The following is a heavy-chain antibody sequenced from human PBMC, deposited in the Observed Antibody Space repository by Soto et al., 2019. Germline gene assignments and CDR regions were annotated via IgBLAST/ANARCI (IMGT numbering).Heavy chain of an antibody. CDR3: ARDLAAGDF. J-gene: IGHJ4*02. CDR2: IYPNGGST. Sequence: QVQLVQSGAEVKKPGASVKVSCKASGYIFINYYIHWVRQAPGQGLEWIGIIYPNGGSTNYAQKFRGRVTLARDTSTSTVYMDLSSLRSEDTAMYYCARDLAAGDFWGQGTLVTVSS. V-gene: IGHV1-46*01. CDR1: GYIFINYY. D-gene: IGHD6-13*01.